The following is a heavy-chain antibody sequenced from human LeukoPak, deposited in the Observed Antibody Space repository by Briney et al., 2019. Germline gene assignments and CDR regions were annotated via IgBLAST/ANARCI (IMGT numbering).Heavy chain of an antibody. CDR3: AKVADDYGDYDWFDP. V-gene: IGHV3-23*01. D-gene: IGHD4-17*01. CDR1: GFTFSSYA. Sequence: GGSLRLSCAASGFTFSSYAMSWVRQAPGKGLEWVSAISGSGGSTYYADSVKGRFTISRDNSKNALYLQMNSLRAEDTAVYYCAKVADDYGDYDWFDPWGQGTLVTVSS. J-gene: IGHJ5*02. CDR2: ISGSGGST.